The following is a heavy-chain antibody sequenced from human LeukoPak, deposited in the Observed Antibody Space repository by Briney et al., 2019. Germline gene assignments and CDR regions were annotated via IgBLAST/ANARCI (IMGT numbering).Heavy chain of an antibody. CDR2: IYYSGST. CDR1: GGSISSGGYY. J-gene: IGHJ6*03. Sequence: SETLSLTCTVSGGSISSGGYYWSWIRQHPGKGLEWIGYIYYSGSTYYNPSLKSRVTISVDTSKNQFSLKLSSVTAADTAVYYCARGGGTMVRDYYMDVWGKGTTVTVSS. D-gene: IGHD3-10*01. CDR3: ARGGGTMVRDYYMDV. V-gene: IGHV4-31*03.